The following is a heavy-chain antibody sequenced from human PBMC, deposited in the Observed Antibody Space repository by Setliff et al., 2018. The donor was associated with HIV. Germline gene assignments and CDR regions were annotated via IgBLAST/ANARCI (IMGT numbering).Heavy chain of an antibody. CDR3: ARLLEGPDYSSDFRYFDWFPDV. V-gene: IGHV4-4*08. J-gene: IGHJ4*02. CDR1: GVYISNYH. D-gene: IGHD3-9*01. Sequence: KPSETLSLTCTISGVYISNYHWGWIRQPPGRGLEWIGSIHTTGSPKNNPSLQGRVSISIDMAKSLFSLELSSVTAADTAVYYCARLLEGPDYSSDFRYFDWFPDVWGQGTLVTVSS. CDR2: IHTTGSP.